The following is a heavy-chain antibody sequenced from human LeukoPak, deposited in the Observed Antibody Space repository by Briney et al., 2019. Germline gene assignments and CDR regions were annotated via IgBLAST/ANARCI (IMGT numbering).Heavy chain of an antibody. D-gene: IGHD5-24*01. CDR3: AADNQQITV. V-gene: IGHV1-18*01. CDR2: ISVYNGNT. J-gene: IGHJ4*02. CDR1: GYTFTNYG. Sequence: ASVKVSCKASGYTFTNYGISWVRQAPGQGLEWMGWISVYNGNTNYAQKFQGRVTMTTDTSTSTAYMELRSLRSEDTAVYYCAADNQQITVWGQGTLVTVSS.